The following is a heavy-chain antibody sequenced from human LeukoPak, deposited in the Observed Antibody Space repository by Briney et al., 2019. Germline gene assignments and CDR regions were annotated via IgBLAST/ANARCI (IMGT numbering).Heavy chain of an antibody. CDR2: IYYSGST. J-gene: IGHJ1*01. Sequence: PSETLSLTCTVSGVSISSGGYYWSWIRQHPGKGLEWIGYIYYSGSTYYNPSLKSRVTISVDTSKNQFSLKLSSVTAADTAVYYCARGYSSSWSAEYFQHWGQGTLVTVSS. CDR3: ARGYSSSWSAEYFQH. D-gene: IGHD6-13*01. CDR1: GVSISSGGYY. V-gene: IGHV4-31*03.